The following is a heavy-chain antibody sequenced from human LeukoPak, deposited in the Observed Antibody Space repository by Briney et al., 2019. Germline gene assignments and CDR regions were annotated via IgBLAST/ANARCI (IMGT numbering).Heavy chain of an antibody. V-gene: IGHV4-59*01. CDR2: IYYSGTT. Sequence: PSETLSLTCSVSGGSISSYYWSWIRQPPGKGLEWIGYIYYSGTTNYNPSLRSRVTISVDTSKNQLSLKLSSVTAADTAVYYCARGYSPDAFDIWGQGTMVTVSS. CDR3: ARGYSPDAFDI. J-gene: IGHJ3*02. D-gene: IGHD6-13*01. CDR1: GGSISSYY.